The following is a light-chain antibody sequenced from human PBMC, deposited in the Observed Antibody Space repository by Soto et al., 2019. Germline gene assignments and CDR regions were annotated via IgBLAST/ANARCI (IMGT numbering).Light chain of an antibody. Sequence: DIQMAQSPSTLSASVGDRVTITCRASQSVVNLAWYQQKPGKVPKLLIFQASTLETGVPSRFSGSGSGTEFTLSSSSLQPDDFATYYCQHYDAYPYTFGHGTKLEIK. J-gene: IGKJ2*01. CDR2: QAS. V-gene: IGKV1-5*03. CDR1: QSVVNL. CDR3: QHYDAYPYT.